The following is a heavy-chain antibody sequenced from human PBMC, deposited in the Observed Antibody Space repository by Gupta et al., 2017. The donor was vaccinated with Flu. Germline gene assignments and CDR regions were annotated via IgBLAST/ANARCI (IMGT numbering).Heavy chain of an antibody. Sequence: SSGSTIYYADSVKGRFTISRDNAKNSLYLQMNSLRAEDTAVYYCARDSGDYPDYYYGMDVWGQGTTVTVSS. J-gene: IGHJ6*02. CDR2: SSGSTI. D-gene: IGHD4-17*01. V-gene: IGHV3-11*01. CDR3: ARDSGDYPDYYYGMDV.